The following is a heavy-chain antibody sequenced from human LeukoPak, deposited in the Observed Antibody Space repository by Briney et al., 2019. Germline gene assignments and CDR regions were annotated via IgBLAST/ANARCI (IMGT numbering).Heavy chain of an antibody. CDR1: GFTFSSYG. CDR2: IRYDGSNK. Sequence: GGSLRLSCAASGFTFSSYGMHWVRQAPGKGLEWVAFIRYDGSNKYYADSVKGRFTISRDNSKNTLYLQMNSLRAEDTAVYYCEKDQRDYVWGGYRYIPSYLFDYWGQGTLVTVSS. D-gene: IGHD3-16*02. J-gene: IGHJ4*02. V-gene: IGHV3-30*02. CDR3: EKDQRDYVWGGYRYIPSYLFDY.